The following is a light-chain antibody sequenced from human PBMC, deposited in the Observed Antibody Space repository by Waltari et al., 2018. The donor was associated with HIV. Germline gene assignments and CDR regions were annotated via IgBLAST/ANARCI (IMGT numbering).Light chain of an antibody. J-gene: IGLJ2*01. V-gene: IGLV3-21*02. CDR1: DIAGRD. CDR2: DVS. CDR3: QVGDIGGDPSVV. Sequence: SYVLTQPPPVSVAPGQTATISCGGTDIAGRDVNWYQQKPGQAPVLVILDVSARPSEIPERFSGANFGRTTPAYLTISRVEAGDEADFFCQVGDIGGDPSVVFGGGTKLTVL.